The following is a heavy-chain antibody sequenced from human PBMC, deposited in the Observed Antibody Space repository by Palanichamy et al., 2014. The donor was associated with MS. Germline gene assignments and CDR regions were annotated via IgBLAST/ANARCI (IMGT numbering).Heavy chain of an antibody. CDR3: GKSVRDYYYYAMDV. V-gene: IGHV3-23*04. CDR1: GFTFSSYA. J-gene: IGHJ6*02. CDR2: ISGSGGST. Sequence: EVHLVEVWGRAWNSLGGPVRLSCAASGFTFSSYAMSWVRQAPGKGLEWVSGISGSGGSTYYADPVKGRFTISRDKSKNTLYLQMNSLRAEDTAVYYCGKSVRDYYYYAMDVWGQGTTVTVSS.